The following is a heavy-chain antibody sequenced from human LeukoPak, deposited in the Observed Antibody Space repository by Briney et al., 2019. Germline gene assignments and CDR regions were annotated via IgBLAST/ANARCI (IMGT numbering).Heavy chain of an antibody. V-gene: IGHV4-61*02. CDR3: ARSVTIVGISGRDNWFDP. D-gene: IGHD1-26*01. J-gene: IGHJ5*02. Sequence: SETLSLTCTVSGGSISSGSYYWSWIRQPAGKGLEWIGRIYISGSTNYNPSLKSRVTISVDTSKNQFSLKLSSVTAADTAVYYCARSVTIVGISGRDNWFDPWGQGTLVTVSS. CDR1: GGSISSGSYY. CDR2: IYISGST.